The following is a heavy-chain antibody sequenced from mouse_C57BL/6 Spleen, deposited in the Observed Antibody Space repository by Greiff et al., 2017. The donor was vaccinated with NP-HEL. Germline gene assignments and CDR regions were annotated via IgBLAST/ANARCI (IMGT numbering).Heavy chain of an antibody. Sequence: QVQLQQSGAELARPGASVKLSCKASGYTFTSYGISWVKQRPGQGLEWIGELYPRSGNTYYNEKFKGKATLTADKSSSTAYMELRSLTSEDSAVYFCAREDTTVYYYAMDDWGKGTSVTVSS. CDR2: LYPRSGNT. D-gene: IGHD1-1*01. CDR3: AREDTTVYYYAMDD. CDR1: GYTFTSYG. J-gene: IGHJ4*01. V-gene: IGHV1-81*01.